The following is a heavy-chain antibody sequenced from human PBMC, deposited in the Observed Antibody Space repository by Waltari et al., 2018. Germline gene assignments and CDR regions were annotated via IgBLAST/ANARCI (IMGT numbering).Heavy chain of an antibody. CDR1: GFHFSGYA. Sequence: EVQLLESGGGLVQPGGSLSLSCAASGFHFSGYAMRWARQAQGRGLEWVSAISGSGGSTYYADSVKGRFTISRDNSKNTLYLQMNSLRAEDTAVYYCAKEGASYYFDYWGQGTLVTVSS. CDR3: AKEGASYYFDY. D-gene: IGHD1-26*01. J-gene: IGHJ4*02. V-gene: IGHV3-23*01. CDR2: ISGSGGST.